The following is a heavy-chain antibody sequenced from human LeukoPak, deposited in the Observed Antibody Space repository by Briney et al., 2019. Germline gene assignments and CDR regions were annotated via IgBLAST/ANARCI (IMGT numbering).Heavy chain of an antibody. V-gene: IGHV3-23*01. Sequence: RSGGSLRLSCAASGFTFSSYAMNWVRQAPGKGLEWVSTISGTGETTHYAESVKGRFIISRDNSKNTVHLQMNSLTAGATGVYYCGRGWFGKVGDYWGQGTLASVSS. CDR2: ISGTGETT. J-gene: IGHJ4*02. CDR3: GRGWFGKVGDY. CDR1: GFTFSSYA. D-gene: IGHD3-10*01.